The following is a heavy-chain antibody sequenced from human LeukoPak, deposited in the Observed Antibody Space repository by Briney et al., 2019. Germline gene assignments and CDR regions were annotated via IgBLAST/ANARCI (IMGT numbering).Heavy chain of an antibody. Sequence: GALRLSCAASGFTFSSYAMSWVRLAPGKGLEWVSAISGSGGSTYYSDSVKGRFNISRDNSRNPLYLKMNSLRAEDTAVYYCAKEKYNTMIVVVDYWGQGTLVTVSS. J-gene: IGHJ4*02. CDR3: AKEKYNTMIVVVDY. D-gene: IGHD3-22*01. V-gene: IGHV3-23*01. CDR2: ISGSGGST. CDR1: GFTFSSYA.